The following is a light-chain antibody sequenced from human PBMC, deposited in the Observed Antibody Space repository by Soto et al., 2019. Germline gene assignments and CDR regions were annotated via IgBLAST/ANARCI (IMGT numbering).Light chain of an antibody. CDR2: AAS. J-gene: IGKJ5*01. CDR3: QQSYSTLIT. V-gene: IGKV1-39*01. Sequence: DIQMTQSPSSLSASVGDRVTITCRASQSISSYLNWYQQKPGKAPKLLIYAASSLQSGGPSRFSGSGSGTDFTLTISSLQPEDFATYYCQQSYSTLITFGQGTRLEIK. CDR1: QSISSY.